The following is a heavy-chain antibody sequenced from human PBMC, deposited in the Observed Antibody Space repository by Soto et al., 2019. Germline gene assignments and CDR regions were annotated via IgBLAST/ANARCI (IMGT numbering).Heavy chain of an antibody. CDR3: ARYCTFGGVIASPYFDY. J-gene: IGHJ4*02. Sequence: SETLSLTCTVSGGSVRSGSYYWSWILQPPGKGLEWIGYIYYSGSTYYNPSLKSRVTISVDTSKNQFSLKLSSVTAADTAVYYCARYCTFGGVIASPYFDYWGQGTLVTVPS. V-gene: IGHV4-61*01. CDR1: GGSVRSGSYY. D-gene: IGHD3-16*01. CDR2: IYYSGST.